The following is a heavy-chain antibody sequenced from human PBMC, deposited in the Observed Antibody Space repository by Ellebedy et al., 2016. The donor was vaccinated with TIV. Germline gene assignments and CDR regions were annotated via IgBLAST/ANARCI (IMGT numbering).Heavy chain of an antibody. CDR3: ARSPRDYDILTGFLYYYGMDV. J-gene: IGHJ6*02. CDR1: GGSISSGDYY. CDR2: IYYSGST. D-gene: IGHD3-9*01. V-gene: IGHV4-30-4*01. Sequence: SETLSLTXTVSGGSISSGDYYWSWIRQPPGKGLEWIGYIYYSGSTYYNPSLKSRVTISVDTSKNQFSLKLSSVTAADTAVYYCARSPRDYDILTGFLYYYGMDVWGQGTTVTVSS.